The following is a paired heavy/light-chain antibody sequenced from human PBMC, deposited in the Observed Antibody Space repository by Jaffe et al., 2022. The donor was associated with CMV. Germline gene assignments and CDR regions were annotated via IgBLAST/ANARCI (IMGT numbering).Heavy chain of an antibody. CDR2: IYTSGST. CDR1: GGSISSYY. CDR3: ARDRVNYDSSGYYSRSPSDDAFDI. Sequence: QVQLQESGPGLVKPSETLSLTCTVSGGSISSYYWSWIRQPAGKGLEWIGRIYTSGSTNYNPSLKSRVTMSVDTSKNQFSLKLSSVTAADTAVYYCARDRVNYDSSGYYSRSPSDDAFDIWGQGTMVTVSS. V-gene: IGHV4-4*07. J-gene: IGHJ3*02. D-gene: IGHD3-22*01.
Light chain of an antibody. J-gene: IGKJ1*01. CDR1: QSVLYSSNNKNY. CDR3: QQYYSTPPM. Sequence: DIVMTQSPDSLAVSLGERATINCKSSQSVLYSSNNKNYLAWYQQKPGQPPKLLIYWASTRESGVPDRFSGSGSGTDFTLTISSLQAEDVAVYYCQQYYSTPPMFGQGTKVEIK. CDR2: WAS. V-gene: IGKV4-1*01.